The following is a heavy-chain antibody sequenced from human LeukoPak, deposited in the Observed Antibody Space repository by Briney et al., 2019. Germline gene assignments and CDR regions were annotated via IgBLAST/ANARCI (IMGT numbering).Heavy chain of an antibody. D-gene: IGHD3-9*01. V-gene: IGHV4-59*12. Sequence: SETLSLTCTVSGGSISSYYWSWIRQPPGKGLEWIGYIYYSGSTNYNPSLKSRVTISVDTSKNQFSLKLSSVTAADTAVYYCARGGTIFSGEYFQHWGQGTLVTVSS. CDR3: ARGGTIFSGEYFQH. CDR2: IYYSGST. CDR1: GGSISSYY. J-gene: IGHJ1*01.